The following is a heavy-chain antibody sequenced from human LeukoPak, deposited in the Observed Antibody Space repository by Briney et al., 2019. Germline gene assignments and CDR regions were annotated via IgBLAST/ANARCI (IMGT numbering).Heavy chain of an antibody. CDR1: GFTFSVYY. CDR3: ARERTVTTD. CDR2: ISSNGNTI. J-gene: IGHJ4*02. V-gene: IGHV3-11*04. Sequence: GGSLRLSRAASGFTFSVYYVNWIRQAPGKGLEWVSYISSNGNTIYEADSVKGRFTISRDNAKNSLYLQMNSLRAEDTAVYYCARERTVTTDWGQGTLVTVSS. D-gene: IGHD4-17*01.